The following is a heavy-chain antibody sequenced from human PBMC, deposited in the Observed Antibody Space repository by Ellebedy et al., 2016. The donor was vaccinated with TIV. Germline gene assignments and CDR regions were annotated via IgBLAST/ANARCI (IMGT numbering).Heavy chain of an antibody. V-gene: IGHV3-7*04. Sequence: PGGSLRLSCAASGFTFSSYWMSWIRQAPGKGLEWVANIRQDGVEKYYVDSVKGRFTISRENAKKSLYLQMNSLRAEDTAVYYCARDEKNRNDVNYFAYWGQGTLVTVSS. D-gene: IGHD1-1*01. J-gene: IGHJ4*02. CDR3: ARDEKNRNDVNYFAY. CDR1: GFTFSSYW. CDR2: IRQDGVEK.